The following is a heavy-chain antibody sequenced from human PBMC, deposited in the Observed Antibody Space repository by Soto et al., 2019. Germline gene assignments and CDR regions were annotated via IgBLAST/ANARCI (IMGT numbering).Heavy chain of an antibody. J-gene: IGHJ3*01. D-gene: IGHD3-3*01. CDR2: ITPIFGTA. V-gene: IGHV1-69*13. CDR1: GGNFSSYP. Sequence: SSVKVSCKASGGNFSSYPFGWVRPPPGQGLEGMAGITPIFGTANYAQNVKGRVTITADESTSTPYMELSSLRAEDTAVYYCARYAKGGDGHHRLFGFDLWGQGTTVTVSS. CDR3: ARYAKGGDGHHRLFGFDL.